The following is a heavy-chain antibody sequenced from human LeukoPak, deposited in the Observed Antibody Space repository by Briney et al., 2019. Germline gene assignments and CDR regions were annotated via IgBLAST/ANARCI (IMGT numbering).Heavy chain of an antibody. D-gene: IGHD3-10*01. CDR2: ISAYNGNT. Sequence: ASVKVSCKASGYTFTSYGISWVRQAPGQGLEWMGWISAYNGNTNYARKLQGRVTMTTDTSTSTAYMGLRSLRSDDTAVYYCAREYHYYGSGSAFDYWGQGTLVTVSS. J-gene: IGHJ4*02. CDR3: AREYHYYGSGSAFDY. V-gene: IGHV1-18*04. CDR1: GYTFTSYG.